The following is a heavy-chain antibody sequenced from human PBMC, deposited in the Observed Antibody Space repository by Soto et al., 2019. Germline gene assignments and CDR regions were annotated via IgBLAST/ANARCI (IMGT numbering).Heavy chain of an antibody. V-gene: IGHV4-38-2*02. CDR1: GYSISSGYY. Sequence: SETLSLTCAVSGYSISSGYYWGWIRQPPGKGLEWIGSIYHSGSTYYNQSLKSRVTISVDTSKNQFSLKLSSVTAADTAVYYCARDGGVGATYYYYYGMDVWGQGTTVTVSS. CDR2: IYHSGST. D-gene: IGHD1-26*01. J-gene: IGHJ6*02. CDR3: ARDGGVGATYYYYYGMDV.